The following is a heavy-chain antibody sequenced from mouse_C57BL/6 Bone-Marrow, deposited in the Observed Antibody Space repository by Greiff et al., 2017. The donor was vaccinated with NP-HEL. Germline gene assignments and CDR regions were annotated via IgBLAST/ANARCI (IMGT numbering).Heavy chain of an antibody. V-gene: IGHV1-26*01. J-gene: IGHJ4*01. CDR3: AREHDGYFYAMDY. CDR2: INPNNGGT. Sequence: EVQLQQSGPELVKPGASVKISCKASGYTFTDYYMNWVKQSHGKSLEWIGDINPNNGGTSYNQKFKGKATLTVDKSSSTAYMELRSLTSEDSAVYYCAREHDGYFYAMDYWGQGTSVTVSS. CDR1: GYTFTDYY. D-gene: IGHD2-3*01.